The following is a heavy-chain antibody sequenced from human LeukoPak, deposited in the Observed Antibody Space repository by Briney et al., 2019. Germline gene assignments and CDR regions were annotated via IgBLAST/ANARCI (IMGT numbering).Heavy chain of an antibody. CDR3: ARDQYSEYSSSWYGSDY. J-gene: IGHJ4*02. Sequence: PEASVKVSCTASGYTFTGYYMHWVRQAPGQGLEWMGWINPNSGGTNYAQKFQGRVTMTRDTSISTAYMELSRLRSDDTAVYYCARDQYSEYSSSWYGSDYWGQGTLVTVSS. V-gene: IGHV1-2*02. CDR1: GYTFTGYY. D-gene: IGHD6-13*01. CDR2: INPNSGGT.